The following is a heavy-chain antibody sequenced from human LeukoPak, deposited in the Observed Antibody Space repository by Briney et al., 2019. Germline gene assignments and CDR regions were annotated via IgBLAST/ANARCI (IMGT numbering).Heavy chain of an antibody. Sequence: PSKTLSLTCAVYGGSLSDYYWSWIRQPPGKGLEWIGEVNHSGSTNYNPSLKSRVTISVDTSKNQFSLKLSSVTAADTAVYYCARGLVSYYYYMDVWGKGTTVTVSS. V-gene: IGHV4-34*01. CDR1: GGSLSDYY. J-gene: IGHJ6*03. CDR2: VNHSGST. CDR3: ARGLVSYYYYMDV.